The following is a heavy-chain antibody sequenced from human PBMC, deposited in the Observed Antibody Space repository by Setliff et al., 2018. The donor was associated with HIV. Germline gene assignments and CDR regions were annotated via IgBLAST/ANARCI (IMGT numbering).Heavy chain of an antibody. V-gene: IGHV4-39*01. D-gene: IGHD6-13*01. CDR2: IYYSGST. CDR3: ARRGIAAAGSDS. CDR1: GGSISSGSYY. Sequence: SETLSLTCTVSGGSISSGSYYWNWIRQPAGKGLEWIGSIYYSGSTYYTPSLKSRVTISVDTSQNQFSLKLNSVTAADTAVYYCARRGIAAAGSDSWGQGTLVTVSS. J-gene: IGHJ4*02.